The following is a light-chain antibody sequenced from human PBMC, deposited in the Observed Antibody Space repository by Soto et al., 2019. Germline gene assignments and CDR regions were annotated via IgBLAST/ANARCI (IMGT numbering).Light chain of an antibody. CDR2: DAS. CDR3: QQYDNLLS. J-gene: IGKJ2*01. V-gene: IGKV1-33*01. CDR1: QDISNY. Sequence: DIQMTQSPSSLSASVGDRVTITCQASQDISNYLNWYQQKPGKAPKLLIYDASNLGTGVPSRFSGSGSVTDVTFTISSLQPEDIATYYCQQYDNLLSFGQGTKLEVK.